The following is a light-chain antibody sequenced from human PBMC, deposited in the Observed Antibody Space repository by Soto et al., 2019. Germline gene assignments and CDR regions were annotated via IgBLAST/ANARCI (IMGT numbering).Light chain of an antibody. V-gene: IGKV1-8*01. CDR3: QQYYSYPWT. J-gene: IGKJ1*01. CDR2: AAS. Sequence: IRMTQSPSSFSASTGERVTITRRASHGISSYLAWYQQKPGKAPKLLIYAASTLQSGVPSRFSGSGSGTDFTLTISCLQSEDFATYYCQQYYSYPWTFGQGTKVDIK. CDR1: HGISSY.